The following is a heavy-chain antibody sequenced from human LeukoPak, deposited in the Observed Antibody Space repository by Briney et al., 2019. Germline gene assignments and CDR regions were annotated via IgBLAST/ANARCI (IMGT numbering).Heavy chain of an antibody. Sequence: GGSLRLSCAASGFTFDDYAMHWVRQAPGKGLEWVSGISWNSGSIGYADSVKGRFTISRDNAKNSLYLQMNSLRAEDTALYYCAKDISYGDSTALDYWGQGTLVTVSS. CDR1: GFTFDDYA. J-gene: IGHJ4*02. CDR2: ISWNSGSI. D-gene: IGHD4-17*01. CDR3: AKDISYGDSTALDY. V-gene: IGHV3-9*01.